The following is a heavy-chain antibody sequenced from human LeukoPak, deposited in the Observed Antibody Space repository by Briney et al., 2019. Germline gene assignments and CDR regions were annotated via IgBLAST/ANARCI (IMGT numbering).Heavy chain of an antibody. CDR1: GVSISSSSYY. D-gene: IGHD5-18*01. V-gene: IGHV4-39*01. CDR2: IYYSGST. CDR3: ARYDAGDTAMYDY. J-gene: IGHJ4*02. Sequence: SETLSLTCTVSGVSISSSSYYWGWIRQPPGKGLEWIGSIYYSGSTYYNPSLKSRVTISVDTSKNQFSLKLSSVTAADTAVYYCARYDAGDTAMYDYWGQGTLVTVSS.